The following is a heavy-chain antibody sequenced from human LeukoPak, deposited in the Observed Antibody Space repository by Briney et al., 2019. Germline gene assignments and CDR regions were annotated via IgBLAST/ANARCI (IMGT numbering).Heavy chain of an antibody. CDR3: ARDEIVVVVAATGHFDY. J-gene: IGHJ4*02. D-gene: IGHD2-15*01. CDR2: ISYDGSDK. CDR1: GFTFSNYA. V-gene: IGHV3-30*04. Sequence: GGSLRLSCAASGFTFSNYAMHWVRQAPGKGLEWVAVISYDGSDKYYADSVKGRFSISRDNSENTLHLQMNSLRAEDTAVYYCARDEIVVVVAATGHFDYWGQGTLVTVSS.